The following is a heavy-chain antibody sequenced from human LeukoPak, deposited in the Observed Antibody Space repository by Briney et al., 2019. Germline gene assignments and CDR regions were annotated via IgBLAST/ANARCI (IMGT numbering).Heavy chain of an antibody. D-gene: IGHD4-11*01. J-gene: IGHJ4*02. CDR2: ISGSGGST. Sequence: GGSLRLSCAASGFTFSSYAMSWVRQAPGKGLEWVSAISGSGGSTYYADSVKGRFTISRDNAKNSLYLQMNSLRAEDTAVYYCARGVTTVTTYWGQGTLVTVSS. V-gene: IGHV3-23*01. CDR3: ARGVTTVTTY. CDR1: GFTFSSYA.